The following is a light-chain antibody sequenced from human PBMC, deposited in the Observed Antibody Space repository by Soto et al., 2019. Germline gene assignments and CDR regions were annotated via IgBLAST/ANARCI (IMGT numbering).Light chain of an antibody. CDR3: QQRSTWPRT. J-gene: IGKJ4*01. CDR1: QSVSSY. CDR2: DAS. Sequence: EIVLTQSPATLSLSPGERATLSCRASQSVSSYLAWYQQKPGQAPRLLIYDASNRATGIPARFSGSGSGTEFTLTINSLEPEDSAVYYCQQRSTWPRTFGGGTKVDI. V-gene: IGKV3-11*01.